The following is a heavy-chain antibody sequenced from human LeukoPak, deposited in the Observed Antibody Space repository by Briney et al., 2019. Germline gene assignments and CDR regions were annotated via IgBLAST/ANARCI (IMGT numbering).Heavy chain of an antibody. J-gene: IGHJ5*02. CDR3: ASRAGKIVVVPAASLFDP. CDR2: INPNSGGT. V-gene: IGHV1-2*02. CDR1: GYTFTGYY. D-gene: IGHD2-2*01. Sequence: VASVKVSCKASGYTFTGYYMHWVRQAPGQGLELMGWINPNSGGTNYAQKFQGRVTMTRDTSISTAYMELSRLRSDDTAVYYCASRAGKIVVVPAASLFDPWGQGTLVTVSS.